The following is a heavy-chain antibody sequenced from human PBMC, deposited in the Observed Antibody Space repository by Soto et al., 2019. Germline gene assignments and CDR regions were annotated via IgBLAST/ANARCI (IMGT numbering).Heavy chain of an antibody. J-gene: IGHJ5*02. CDR2: IYYSGST. Sequence: LSLTCTVSGGSISSYYWSWIRQPPGKGLEWIGYIYYSGSTNYNPSLKSRVTISVDTSKNQFSLKLSSVTAADTAVYYCARGGYSSSWYGGGDWFDPWGQGTLVTVSS. CDR1: GGSISSYY. V-gene: IGHV4-59*01. D-gene: IGHD6-13*01. CDR3: ARGGYSSSWYGGGDWFDP.